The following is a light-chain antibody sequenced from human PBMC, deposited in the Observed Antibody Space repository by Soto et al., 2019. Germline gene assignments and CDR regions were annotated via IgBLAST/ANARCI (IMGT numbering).Light chain of an antibody. CDR2: AAS. Sequence: DIQMTQSPSLLSASVGDRVTITCRASQGIDTYLAWFQQKPGKAPKTLIYAASRLHSGVPSRFSGSGFGTDFTLTISSLQPEDFATYYCQHYNGYPQTFGQGTRLDIK. CDR3: QHYNGYPQT. J-gene: IGKJ5*01. CDR1: QGIDTY. V-gene: IGKV1-16*01.